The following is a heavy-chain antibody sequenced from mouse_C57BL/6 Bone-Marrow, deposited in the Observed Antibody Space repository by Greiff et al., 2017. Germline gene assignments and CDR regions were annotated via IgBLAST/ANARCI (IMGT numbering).Heavy chain of an antibody. D-gene: IGHD2-14*01. V-gene: IGHV1-72*01. J-gene: IGHJ4*01. CDR3: ARIKGESGVRRYAMDY. Sequence: QVQLKQPGAELVKPGASVKLSCKASGYTFTSYWMHWVKQRPGRGLEWIGRIDPNSGGTKYNEKFKSKGTMTVYKPSSTAYMQLSSLTSEDSAVYYCARIKGESGVRRYAMDYWGQGTSVTVSS. CDR2: IDPNSGGT. CDR1: GYTFTSYW.